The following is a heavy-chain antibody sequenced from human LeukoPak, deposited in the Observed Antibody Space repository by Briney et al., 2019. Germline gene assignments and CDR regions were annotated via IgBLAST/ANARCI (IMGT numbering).Heavy chain of an antibody. D-gene: IGHD6-13*01. Sequence: SGPTLVNPTQTLTLTCTFSGFSLSTSGMCVSWIRQPPGKALEWLARIDWDDDKYYSTSLKTRLTISKDTSKNQVVLTMTNMDPVDTATYYCARTIAAAGTWRFDYWGQGTLVTVSS. V-gene: IGHV2-70*11. J-gene: IGHJ4*02. CDR2: IDWDDDK. CDR3: ARTIAAAGTWRFDY. CDR1: GFSLSTSGMC.